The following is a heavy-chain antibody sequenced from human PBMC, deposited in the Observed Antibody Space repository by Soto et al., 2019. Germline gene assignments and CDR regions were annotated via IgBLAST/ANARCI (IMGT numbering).Heavy chain of an antibody. CDR2: VHHSWGS. CDR3: SRKGFGPLHVLVDV. V-gene: IGHV4-59*08. D-gene: IGHD3-10*01. Sequence: QVQLQESGPGLVKPSETLSLSCTFSGGSISSYYWSWFRQSPGKRMEWIGYVHHSWGSSYNPSLQSRVAISLDTSNSQFSLKVTSVTATDTAVYYCSRKGFGPLHVLVDVWGQGTTVTVSS. J-gene: IGHJ6*02. CDR1: GGSISSYY.